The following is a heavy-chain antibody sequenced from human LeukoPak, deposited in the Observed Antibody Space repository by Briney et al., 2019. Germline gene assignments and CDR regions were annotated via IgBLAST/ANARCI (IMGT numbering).Heavy chain of an antibody. V-gene: IGHV3-21*01. CDR3: AGSWSPYDAFDI. CDR2: ISSSSSYI. CDR1: GFTFSSYS. D-gene: IGHD6-13*01. Sequence: GGSLRLSCAASGFTFSSYSMNWVRQAPGKGLEWVSSISSSSSYIYYADSVKGRFTISRDNAKNSLYLQMNSLRAEDTAVYYCAGSWSPYDAFDIWGQGTMVGVSS. J-gene: IGHJ3*02.